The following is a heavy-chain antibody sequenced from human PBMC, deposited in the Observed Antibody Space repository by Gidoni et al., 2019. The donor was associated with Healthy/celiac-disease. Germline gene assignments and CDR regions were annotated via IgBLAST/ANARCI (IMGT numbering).Heavy chain of an antibody. CDR2: IYYSGST. CDR3: ARAYYGSGSYYTDEYYFDY. J-gene: IGHJ4*02. CDR1: GGSLSSYY. V-gene: IGHV4-59*01. Sequence: QVQLQESGPGLVKPSETLSLPCTVSGGSLSSYYWSWIRQPPGKGLEWIGYIYYSGSTNYNPSLKSRVTISVDTSKNQFSLKLSSVTAADTAVYYCARAYYGSGSYYTDEYYFDYWGQGTLVTVSS. D-gene: IGHD3-10*01.